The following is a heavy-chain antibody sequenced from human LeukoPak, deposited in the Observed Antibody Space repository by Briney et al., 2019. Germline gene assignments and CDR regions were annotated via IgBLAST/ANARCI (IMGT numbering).Heavy chain of an antibody. J-gene: IGHJ6*02. D-gene: IGHD3-10*01. V-gene: IGHV3-21*01. CDR2: ISSSSNYI. Sequence: GGSLRLSCAACGFPFSSYSMNWVRQAPGKGLEWVSSISSSSNYIYYADSVKGRFTMSRDNAKNSLYLQMNSLRAEDTAIYYCARVGTPDQLNYYVLGSYLKEYYFYGIDVWGQGTTITVSS. CDR1: GFPFSSYS. CDR3: ARVGTPDQLNYYVLGSYLKEYYFYGIDV.